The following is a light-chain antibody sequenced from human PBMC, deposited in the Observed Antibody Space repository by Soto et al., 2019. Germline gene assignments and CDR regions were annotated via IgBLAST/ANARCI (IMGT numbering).Light chain of an antibody. CDR1: SSNIGSNY. CDR2: NNN. CDR3: AAWDDSLSAYV. V-gene: IGLV1-47*02. Sequence: QSVLTQPPSASGTPGQRVTISCSGSSSNIGSNYVYWYQHLPGTAPKLLIYNNNERPSGVPDRFSGSKSGTSASLAISGLRSEDEADYYCAAWDDSLSAYVFGTGTQLTVL. J-gene: IGLJ1*01.